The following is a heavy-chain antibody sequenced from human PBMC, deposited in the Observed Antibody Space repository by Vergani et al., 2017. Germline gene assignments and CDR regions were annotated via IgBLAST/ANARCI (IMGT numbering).Heavy chain of an antibody. Sequence: QVQLVQSGAEVKKPGSSVKVSCKASGGTFSSYAISWVRQAPGQGLEWMGGIIPIFGTANYAQKFQGRVTITADESTSTAYMELSSLRTEDPAVYYCASRDITIFGVVILRGYYYSGMDVWGQGTTVTVS. V-gene: IGHV1-69*01. J-gene: IGHJ6*02. D-gene: IGHD3-3*01. CDR1: GGTFSSYA. CDR2: IIPIFGTA. CDR3: ASRDITIFGVVILRGYYYSGMDV.